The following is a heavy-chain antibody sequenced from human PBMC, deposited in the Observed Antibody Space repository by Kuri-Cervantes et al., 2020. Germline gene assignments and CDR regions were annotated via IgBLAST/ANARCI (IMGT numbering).Heavy chain of an antibody. J-gene: IGHJ4*02. CDR2: ISGSSGST. CDR3: ARDRKGGSYYGAVDY. CDR1: GFTFSSYA. D-gene: IGHD1-26*01. Sequence: GESLKISCAASGFTFSSYAMSWVRQAPGKGLEWVSGISGSSGSTYYADSVKGRFTISRDNSKNTLFLQMHSLRTEDTAVYYCARDRKGGSYYGAVDYWGQGTLVTVSS. V-gene: IGHV3-23*01.